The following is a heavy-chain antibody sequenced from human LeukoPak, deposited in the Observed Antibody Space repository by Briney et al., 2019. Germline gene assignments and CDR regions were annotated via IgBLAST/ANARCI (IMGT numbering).Heavy chain of an antibody. J-gene: IGHJ4*02. CDR1: GYTFSDYY. V-gene: IGHV1-2*02. CDR3: SREDYGDRRYSN. CDR2: INPNSGGT. Sequence: ASVKVSCKASGYTFSDYYMHWVRQAPGQALEWMGWINPNSGGTNYAQKFQGRVTMTRDTSISTAYMELSRLRSDDTAVYYCSREDYGDRRYSNWGQGTLVTVSS. D-gene: IGHD4-17*01.